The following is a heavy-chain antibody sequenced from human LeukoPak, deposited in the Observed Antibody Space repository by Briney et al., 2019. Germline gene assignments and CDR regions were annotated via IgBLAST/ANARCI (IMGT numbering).Heavy chain of an antibody. CDR3: ARALDEGARFDY. J-gene: IGHJ4*02. V-gene: IGHV3-30-3*01. Sequence: GGSLRLSCTASGFTFSTYAMHWVRQAPGKGLEWVAVISYDGSNKYYADSVKGRFTISRDNSKNTLYLQLNSLRAEDTAVYYCARALDEGARFDYWGQGTLVTVSS. CDR2: ISYDGSNK. CDR1: GFTFSTYA.